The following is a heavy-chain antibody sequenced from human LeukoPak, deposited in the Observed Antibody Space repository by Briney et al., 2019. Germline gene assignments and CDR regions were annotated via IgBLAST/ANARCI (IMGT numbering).Heavy chain of an antibody. V-gene: IGHV1-18*01. Sequence: ASVRVSCKTSGYTFSNIGINWVRQAPGQGLEWMGWISGNNDNTNYGQKFQGRFTVTTDSSTSTAYMELRNLRFDDTAVYYCARDGTSTDDYWGQGTLVTVSS. CDR1: GYTFSNIG. CDR2: ISGNNDNT. CDR3: ARDGTSTDDY. J-gene: IGHJ4*02. D-gene: IGHD2-2*01.